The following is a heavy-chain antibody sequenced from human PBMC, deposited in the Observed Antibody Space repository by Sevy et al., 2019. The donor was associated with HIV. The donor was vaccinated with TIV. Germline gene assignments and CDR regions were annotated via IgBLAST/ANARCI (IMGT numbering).Heavy chain of an antibody. Sequence: ASVKVSCKASGGTFSSYAISWVRQAPGQGLEWMGGIIPIFGTENYAQKFQGRVTITADESTSTAYMELSSLRSEDTAVYYCARDHVSGSYLDYWGQGTLVTVSS. CDR1: GGTFSSYA. D-gene: IGHD1-26*01. CDR3: ARDHVSGSYLDY. CDR2: IIPIFGTE. J-gene: IGHJ4*02. V-gene: IGHV1-69*13.